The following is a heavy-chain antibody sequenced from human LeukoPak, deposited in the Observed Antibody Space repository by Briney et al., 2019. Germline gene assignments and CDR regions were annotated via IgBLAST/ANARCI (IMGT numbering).Heavy chain of an antibody. CDR2: IDTAGDT. J-gene: IGHJ3*02. Sequence: GGSLRLSCAASGFTFSRYDMHCVRQGTGKGLEWCSAIDTAGDTYYPGSVKGRFTISRENAKNSLYLQMNSLRAGDTAVYYCARVLTARSGGYDAFDIWGQGTMVTVSS. CDR3: ARVLTARSGGYDAFDI. CDR1: GFTFSRYD. V-gene: IGHV3-13*01. D-gene: IGHD6-25*01.